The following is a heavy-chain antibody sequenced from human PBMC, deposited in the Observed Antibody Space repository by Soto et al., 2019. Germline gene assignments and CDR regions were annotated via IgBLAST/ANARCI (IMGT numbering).Heavy chain of an antibody. D-gene: IGHD2-2*01. V-gene: IGHV1-69*01. Sequence: QVQLVQSGAEVKKPGSSVKVSCKASGGTFSSYAISWVRQAPGQGLEWMGGIIPIFGTANYAQKFQGRVTITADDSTSTAYMELSGRRSEDTAVYYCAGEGIVVVPAAMGVPYNGFDPWGQGTLVTVSS. CDR3: AGEGIVVVPAAMGVPYNGFDP. CDR1: GGTFSSYA. CDR2: IIPIFGTA. J-gene: IGHJ5*02.